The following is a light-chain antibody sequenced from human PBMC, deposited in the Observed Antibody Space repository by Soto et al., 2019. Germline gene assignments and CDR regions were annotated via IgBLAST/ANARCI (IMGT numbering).Light chain of an antibody. J-gene: IGKJ3*01. Sequence: EIVLTQSPGTLSLSPGERATLSCRASQSVSSNQLAWYQQKPGQAPRFLIYAASSRATGTPDRFSGSGSGTDFTLNISRLEPEDAVVYYCQQSGSSPFTFGPGTKVDIK. V-gene: IGKV3-20*01. CDR2: AAS. CDR3: QQSGSSPFT. CDR1: QSVSSNQ.